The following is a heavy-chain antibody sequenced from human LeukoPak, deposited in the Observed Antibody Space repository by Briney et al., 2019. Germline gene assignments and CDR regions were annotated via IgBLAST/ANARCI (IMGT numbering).Heavy chain of an antibody. D-gene: IGHD3-22*01. V-gene: IGHV1-18*01. J-gene: IGHJ4*02. CDR1: GYTFTSST. Sequence: ASVKISCKTSGYTFTSSTISCVRQAPGQGLEWMGWISTYNGNTNYAQKLQGRVTMTTDTSTSTAYMELRSMRTDDAAVYCYSTSGFTSCDSSGYYYYDYWGQGTLVTVSS. CDR3: STSGFTSCDSSGYYYYDY. CDR2: ISTYNGNT.